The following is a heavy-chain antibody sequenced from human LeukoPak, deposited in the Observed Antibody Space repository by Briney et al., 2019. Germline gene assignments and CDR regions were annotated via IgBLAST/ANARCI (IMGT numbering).Heavy chain of an antibody. J-gene: IGHJ4*02. CDR2: IYDSGST. V-gene: IGHV4-39*01. D-gene: IGHD3-22*01. Sequence: SETLSLTCTVSGGSITSSSYYWGWTRQPPGKGLEWIGSIYDSGSTYYNPSLKSRVTISIDTSKNQFSLKLSSVTAADTALYYCARHHYYYDSSGYYDYWGQGTLVTVSS. CDR1: GGSITSSSYY. CDR3: ARHHYYYDSSGYYDY.